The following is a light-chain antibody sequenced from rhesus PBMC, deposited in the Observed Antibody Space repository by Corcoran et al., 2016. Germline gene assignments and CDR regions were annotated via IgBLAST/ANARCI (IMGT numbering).Light chain of an antibody. J-gene: IGKJ1*01. CDR2: RAA. CDR3: QQHDNSPWT. Sequence: DIQMTQSPSSLSASVGDRVTITCRASQGISNWLAWYPQKPGKAPKLLIYRAANLETGVPSRFCGSRSGTDFTLTISSLQPEDIATYYCQQHDNSPWTFGKGTKVEIK. V-gene: IGKV1-69*01. CDR1: QGISNW.